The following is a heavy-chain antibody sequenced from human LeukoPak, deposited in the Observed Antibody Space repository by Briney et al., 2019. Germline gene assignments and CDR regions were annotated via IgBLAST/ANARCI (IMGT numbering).Heavy chain of an antibody. CDR3: ARDLDGTNHFDF. CDR2: IYDSGST. J-gene: IGHJ4*02. CDR1: GGSISRGGYY. Sequence: SETLSLTCTVSGGSISRGGYYRSWIRQHPGKGLQWIGYIYDSGSTYYSPSLKSRVTISADTSKNQFSLGLNSVTDADAAVYYCARDLDGTNHFDFWGQGTLVTVSS. D-gene: IGHD2-8*01. V-gene: IGHV4-31*03.